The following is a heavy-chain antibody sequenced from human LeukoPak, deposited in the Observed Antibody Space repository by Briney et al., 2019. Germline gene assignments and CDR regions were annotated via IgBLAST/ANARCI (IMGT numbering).Heavy chain of an antibody. Sequence: GESLKISCKGSGYSFTSYWIGWVRQMPGKGLEWMGIIYPGDSDTRYSPSFQGQVTISADKSISTAYLQWSSLKASDTAMYYCARQVTMIVALDAFDIWGQGTMVTVSS. CDR1: GYSFTSYW. V-gene: IGHV5-51*01. D-gene: IGHD3-22*01. CDR2: IYPGDSDT. J-gene: IGHJ3*02. CDR3: ARQVTMIVALDAFDI.